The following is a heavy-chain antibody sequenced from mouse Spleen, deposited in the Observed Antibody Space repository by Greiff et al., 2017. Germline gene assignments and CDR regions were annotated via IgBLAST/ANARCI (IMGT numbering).Heavy chain of an antibody. CDR1: GYSITSGYY. V-gene: IGHV3-6*01. D-gene: IGHD2-1*01. CDR3: ARDYDGSRGYAMDY. J-gene: IGHJ4*01. CDR2: ISYDGSN. Sequence: DVKLVESGPGLVKPSQSLSLTCSVTGYSITSGYYWNWIRQFPGNKLEWMGYISYDGSNNYNPSLKNRISITRDTSKNQFFLKLNSVTTEDTATYYCARDYDGSRGYAMDYWGQGTSVTVSS.